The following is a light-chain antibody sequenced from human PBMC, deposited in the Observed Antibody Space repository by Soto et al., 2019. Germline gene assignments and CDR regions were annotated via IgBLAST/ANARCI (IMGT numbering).Light chain of an antibody. CDR3: QQYNNWPRT. Sequence: DIVLTQSPATLSLSPGEIATLSFSASQDISNYLAWYQHKPGQAPRLLIHGATTRATGIPARFSGSGSGTEFTLTISSLQSEDFAVYYCQQYNNWPRTFGQGTKVDIK. CDR1: QDISNY. CDR2: GAT. V-gene: IGKV3-15*01. J-gene: IGKJ1*01.